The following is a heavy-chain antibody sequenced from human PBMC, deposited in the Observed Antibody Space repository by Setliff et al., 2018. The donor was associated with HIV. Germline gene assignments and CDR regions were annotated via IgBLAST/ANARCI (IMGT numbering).Heavy chain of an antibody. CDR2: IYYSGST. CDR3: ARASEDSSGWYGNYYYYMDV. V-gene: IGHV4-59*11. Sequence: SETLSLTCTVSGGSISSHYWSWIRQPPGKGLEWIGYIYYSGSTIYNPSLKSRVAISVDTSKNQFSPKLTSVTAADTAVYYCARASEDSSGWYGNYYYYMDVWGKGTTVTVSS. D-gene: IGHD6-19*01. J-gene: IGHJ6*03. CDR1: GGSISSHY.